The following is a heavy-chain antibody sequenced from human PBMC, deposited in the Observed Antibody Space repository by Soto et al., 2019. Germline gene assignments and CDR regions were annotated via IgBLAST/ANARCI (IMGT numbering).Heavy chain of an antibody. J-gene: IGHJ6*03. V-gene: IGHV4-59*01. Sequence: QVQLQESGPGLVKPSETLSLTCTVSGGSISSYYWSWIRQPPGTGLEWIGYIYYSGSTNYNPSLKSRVTISVDTSKNQFSLKLSSVTAADTAVYYCAREPPAGDYMDVGGKGTTVTVSS. D-gene: IGHD3-10*01. CDR2: IYYSGST. CDR1: GGSISSYY. CDR3: AREPPAGDYMDV.